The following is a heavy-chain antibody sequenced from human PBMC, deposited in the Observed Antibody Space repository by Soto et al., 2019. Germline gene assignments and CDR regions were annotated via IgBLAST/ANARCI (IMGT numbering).Heavy chain of an antibody. CDR2: INHSGST. J-gene: IGHJ6*02. CDR1: VGSFSDYY. CDR3: ARVAGSYYSFGMDV. D-gene: IGHD6-13*01. Sequence: QVQLQQWGAGLLKPSETLSLTCAVYVGSFSDYYWSWIRQPPGKGLDWIGEINHSGSTKYSPSLKSRVTVSVYTSRNQFSLKVSSVTAADTAVYYCARVAGSYYSFGMDVWGRGNSVTVSS. V-gene: IGHV4-34*01.